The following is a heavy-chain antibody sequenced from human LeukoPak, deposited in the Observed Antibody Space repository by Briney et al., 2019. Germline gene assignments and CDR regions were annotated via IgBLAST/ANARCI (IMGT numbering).Heavy chain of an antibody. Sequence: GGSLRLSCAASGFTFSSYAMSWVRQAPGKGLEWVSAISGSGGSTYYADSVKGRITISRDNSKNMLYLEMNSLRAEDTAVYYCAKDGERSLEWSPPLGYWGQGTLVTVSS. CDR1: GFTFSSYA. J-gene: IGHJ4*02. D-gene: IGHD3-3*01. CDR2: ISGSGGST. CDR3: AKDGERSLEWSPPLGY. V-gene: IGHV3-23*01.